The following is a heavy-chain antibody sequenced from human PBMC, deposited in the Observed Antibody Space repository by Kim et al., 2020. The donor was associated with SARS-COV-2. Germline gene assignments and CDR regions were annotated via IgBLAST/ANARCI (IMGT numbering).Heavy chain of an antibody. Sequence: SETLSLTCAVYGGSFSGYYWSWIRQPPGKGLEWIGEINHSGSTNYNPSLKSRVTISVDTSKNQFSLKLSSVTAADTAVYYCARGPYCSGGSCYSPLYYY. CDR2: INHSGST. CDR3: ARGPYCSGGSCYSPLYYY. V-gene: IGHV4-34*01. D-gene: IGHD2-15*01. J-gene: IGHJ6*01. CDR1: GGSFSGYY.